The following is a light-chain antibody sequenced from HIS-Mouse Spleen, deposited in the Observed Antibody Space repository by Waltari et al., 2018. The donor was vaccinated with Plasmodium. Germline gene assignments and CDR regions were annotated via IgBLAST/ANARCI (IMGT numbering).Light chain of an antibody. CDR2: KDS. V-gene: IGLV3-25*03. CDR3: QSADSSGTYRV. Sequence: SYELTQPPSVSVSPGQTARSTCSGDALPKQYANWYQQKPGQAPVLVIYKDSERPSGIPERFSGSSSGTTVTLTISGVQAEDEADYYCQSADSSGTYRVFGGGTKLTVL. CDR1: ALPKQY. J-gene: IGLJ2*01.